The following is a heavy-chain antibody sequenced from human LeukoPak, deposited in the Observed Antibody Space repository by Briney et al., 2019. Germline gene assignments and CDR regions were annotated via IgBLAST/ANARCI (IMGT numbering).Heavy chain of an antibody. Sequence: GGSLRLSCAASGFTFSSYSMNWVRQALGKGLEWVSSISSSGRYIYYADSVKGRFTISRDNAKNSLFLQMNSLRAEDTAVYYCAKEDYGDLYFDYWGQGTLVTVSS. J-gene: IGHJ4*02. D-gene: IGHD4-17*01. V-gene: IGHV3-21*01. CDR1: GFTFSSYS. CDR3: AKEDYGDLYFDY. CDR2: ISSSGRYI.